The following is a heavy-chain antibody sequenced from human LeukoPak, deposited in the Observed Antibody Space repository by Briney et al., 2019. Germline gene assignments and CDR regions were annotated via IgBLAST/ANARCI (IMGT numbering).Heavy chain of an antibody. CDR3: AKDAYSSSSGDQRGPFDY. CDR1: GFTFSSYS. CDR2: ISGSSSYI. J-gene: IGHJ4*02. Sequence: GGSLRLSCAASGFTFSSYSMNWVRQAPGKGLEWVSSISGSSSYIYYADSVKGRFTISRDNSKNTLYLQMNSLRAEDTAVYYCAKDAYSSSSGDQRGPFDYWGQGTLVTVSS. V-gene: IGHV3-21*04. D-gene: IGHD6-6*01.